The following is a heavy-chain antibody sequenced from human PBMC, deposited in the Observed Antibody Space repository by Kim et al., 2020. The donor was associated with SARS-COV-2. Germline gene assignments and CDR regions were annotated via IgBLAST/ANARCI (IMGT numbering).Heavy chain of an antibody. V-gene: IGHV6-1*01. Sequence: SQTLSLTCAISGDSVSSNSAAWNWIRQSPSRGLEWLGRTYYRSKWYNDYAVSVKSRITINPDTSKNQFSLQLNSVTPEDTAVYYCARGMGVLRYFDWSFDYWGQGTLVTVSS. CDR2: TYYRSKWYN. J-gene: IGHJ4*02. CDR1: GDSVSSNSAA. CDR3: ARGMGVLRYFDWSFDY. D-gene: IGHD3-9*01.